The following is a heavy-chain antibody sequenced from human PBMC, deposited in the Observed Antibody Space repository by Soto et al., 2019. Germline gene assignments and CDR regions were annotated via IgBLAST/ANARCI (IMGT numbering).Heavy chain of an antibody. V-gene: IGHV3-21*01. CDR1: GFTFSSYS. J-gene: IGHJ5*02. Sequence: GGSLRLSCAASGFTFSSYSMNWVRQAPGKGLEWVSSISSSSSYIYYADSVKGRFTISRDNAKNSLYLQMNSLRAEDTAVYYCAREWDIVVVPAATNWFDPWGQGTLVTVSS. D-gene: IGHD2-2*01. CDR2: ISSSSSYI. CDR3: AREWDIVVVPAATNWFDP.